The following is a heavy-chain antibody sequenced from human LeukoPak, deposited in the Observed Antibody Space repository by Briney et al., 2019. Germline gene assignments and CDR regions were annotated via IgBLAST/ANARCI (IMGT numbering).Heavy chain of an antibody. Sequence: SETLSPTCTVSAGSISSSDYYWGWIRQSPGKGLEWIGRISYSGNTYYNPSLKSRVTISVDTSKNQFSLKLSSVTAADTAVYYCASRWRDSSGYYYFDYWGQGTLVTVSS. CDR2: ISYSGNT. V-gene: IGHV4-39*07. CDR1: AGSISSSDYY. J-gene: IGHJ4*02. D-gene: IGHD3-22*01. CDR3: ASRWRDSSGYYYFDY.